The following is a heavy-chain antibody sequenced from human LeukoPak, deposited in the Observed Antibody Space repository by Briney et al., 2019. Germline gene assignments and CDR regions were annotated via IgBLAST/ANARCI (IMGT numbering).Heavy chain of an antibody. CDR3: LRFLEWSVIDY. CDR1: GGSISSSSYY. CDR2: IYSGST. Sequence: SETLSLTCTVSGGSISSSSYYWGWIRQPPGKGLEWIGSIYSGSTYYNPSLKSRVTISVDTSKNQFSLKLSSVTAADTAVYYCLRFLEWSVIDYWGQGTLVTVSS. V-gene: IGHV4-39*01. D-gene: IGHD3-3*01. J-gene: IGHJ4*02.